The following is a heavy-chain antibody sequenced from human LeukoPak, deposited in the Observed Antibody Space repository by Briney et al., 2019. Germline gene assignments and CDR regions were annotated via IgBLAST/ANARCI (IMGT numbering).Heavy chain of an antibody. V-gene: IGHV4-30-4*01. D-gene: IGHD3-16*02. Sequence: SQTLSLTCTVSGGSINTAYYYWTWIRQPPGEGLEWLGYINYGVSTYYNPSLKTRFTISSATSKTPFFLNLTSVTAADTPAYYLSKQSFYRGTSGWFDPWGQGTLVTASS. CDR1: GGSINTAYYY. CDR2: INYGVST. CDR3: SKQSFYRGTSGWFDP. J-gene: IGHJ5*02.